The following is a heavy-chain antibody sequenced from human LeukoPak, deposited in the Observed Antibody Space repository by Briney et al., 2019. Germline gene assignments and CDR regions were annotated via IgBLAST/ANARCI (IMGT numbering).Heavy chain of an antibody. D-gene: IGHD6-13*01. J-gene: IGHJ4*02. V-gene: IGHV1-18*01. CDR3: ARWDSSSWYPYFDY. CDR2: ISAYNGNT. Sequence: ASVKVSCKASGYTFTSYGISWVRQAPGQGFEWMGWISAYNGNTNYAQKLQGRVTMTTDTSTSTAYMELRSLRSDDTAVYYCARWDSSSWYPYFDYWGQGTLVTVSS. CDR1: GYTFTSYG.